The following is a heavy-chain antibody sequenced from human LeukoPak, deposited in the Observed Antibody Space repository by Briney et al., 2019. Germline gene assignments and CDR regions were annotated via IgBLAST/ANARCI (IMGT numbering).Heavy chain of an antibody. Sequence: GGSLRLSCAASGFTFSSYGMHWVRQAPGKGLEWVAVISYDGSNKYYADSVKGRFTISRDNSKNTLYLQMNSLRAEDTAVYYCAKSTPHREYYYYGMDVWGQGTTVTVSS. CDR2: ISYDGSNK. CDR3: AKSTPHREYYYYGMDV. CDR1: GFTFSSYG. J-gene: IGHJ6*02. V-gene: IGHV3-30*18. D-gene: IGHD2-15*01.